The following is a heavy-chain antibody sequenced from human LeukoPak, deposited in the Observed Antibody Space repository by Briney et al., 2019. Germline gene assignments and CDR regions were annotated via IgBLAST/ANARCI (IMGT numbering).Heavy chain of an antibody. CDR3: ARDGEMCSSTSCHHFDY. Sequence: GGSLRLSCAASGFTFSSYEMNWVRQAPGKGLEWVSYISSSGSTIYYADSVKGRFTISRDNAKNSLYLQMNSLRAEDTAVYYCARDGEMCSSTSCHHFDYWGQGTLVTVSS. J-gene: IGHJ4*02. V-gene: IGHV3-48*03. CDR2: ISSSGSTI. CDR1: GFTFSSYE. D-gene: IGHD2-2*01.